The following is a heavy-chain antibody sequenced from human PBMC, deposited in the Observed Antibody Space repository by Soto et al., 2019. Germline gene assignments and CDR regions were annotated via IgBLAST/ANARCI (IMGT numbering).Heavy chain of an antibody. CDR3: ARDRRPNSGCDS. J-gene: IGHJ4*02. D-gene: IGHD5-12*01. V-gene: IGHV1-2*04. CDR1: GYTFTGYY. CDR2: INPNSGGT. Sequence: ASVKVSCKASGYTFTGYYMHWVRQAPGQGLEWMGWINPNSGGTNYAQKFQGWVTMTRDTSISTAYMELSRLRSDDTAVYYCARDRRPNSGCDSWGQGTLVTVSS.